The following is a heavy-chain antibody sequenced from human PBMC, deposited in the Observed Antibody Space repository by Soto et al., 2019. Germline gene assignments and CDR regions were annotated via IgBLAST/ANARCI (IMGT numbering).Heavy chain of an antibody. CDR2: IWYEGRNE. J-gene: IGHJ6*02. CDR3: ARVGFNYDSSGNQNYATEL. V-gene: IGHV3-33*01. CDR1: GFTFSSHG. Sequence: HPGGSLRLSCEGSGFTFSSHGMHWVRQAPGKGLEWVAVIWYEGRNEYYADAVRGRFTISRDNSKNTLFLQINSLRAEDTAVYYCARVGFNYDSSGNQNYATELWGHGTTVTVSS. D-gene: IGHD3-22*01.